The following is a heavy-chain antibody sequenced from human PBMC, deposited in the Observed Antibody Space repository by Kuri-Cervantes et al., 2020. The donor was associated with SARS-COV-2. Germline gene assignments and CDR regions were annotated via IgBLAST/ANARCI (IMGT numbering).Heavy chain of an antibody. CDR2: IDPSDSYT. CDR1: GYSFTSYW. J-gene: IGHJ4*02. D-gene: IGHD3-22*01. V-gene: IGHV5-10-1*01. CDR3: ALNYDSSGY. Sequence: ASVKVSCKGSGYSFTSYWISWVRQMPGKGLEWMGRIDPSDSYTNYSPSFQGHVTISADKSISTAHLQWSSLKASDTAMYYCALNYDSSGYWSQGTLVTVSS.